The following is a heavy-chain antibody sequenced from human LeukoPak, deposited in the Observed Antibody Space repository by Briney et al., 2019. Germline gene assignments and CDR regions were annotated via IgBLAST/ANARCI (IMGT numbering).Heavy chain of an antibody. D-gene: IGHD5-24*01. V-gene: IGHV1-69*13. CDR2: IIPIFGTA. CDR1: VGTFSSYA. Sequence: SVKVSCKASVGTFSSYAISWVRQAPGQGLEWMGGIIPIFGTANYAQKFQGRVTITADESTSTAYMELSSLRSEDTAVYYCARCPLQFGPPYYFDYWGQGTLVTVSS. CDR3: ARCPLQFGPPYYFDY. J-gene: IGHJ4*02.